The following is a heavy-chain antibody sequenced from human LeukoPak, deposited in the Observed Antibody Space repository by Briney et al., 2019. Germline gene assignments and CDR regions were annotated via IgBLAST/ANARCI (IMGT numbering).Heavy chain of an antibody. CDR2: ISGSGGST. D-gene: IGHD1-26*01. V-gene: IGHV3-23*01. Sequence: GGSLRLSCAASGFTFSSYGMSWVRQAPGKGLEWVSAISGSGGSTYYTDSVKGRFTISRDNSKNTLYLQMNSLRAEDTAIYYCAKKYSTGLDPWGQGTLVTVSS. J-gene: IGHJ5*02. CDR1: GFTFSSYG. CDR3: AKKYSTGLDP.